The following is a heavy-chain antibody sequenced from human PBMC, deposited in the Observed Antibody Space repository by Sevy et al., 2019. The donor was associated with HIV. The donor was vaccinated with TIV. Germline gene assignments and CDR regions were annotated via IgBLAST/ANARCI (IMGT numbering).Heavy chain of an antibody. J-gene: IGHJ3*02. V-gene: IGHV4-59*08. CDR3: ARRNDFDI. CDR2: VYYTGGT. CDR1: GGSINSDH. Sequence: SETLSLTCTVSGGSINSDHWNWIRQPPGKGLEWIGYVYYTGGTNYNTSLKNRVTISVNRTKKQFSLKLTSVTAADTAVYYCARRNDFDIWGQGTMVTVSS.